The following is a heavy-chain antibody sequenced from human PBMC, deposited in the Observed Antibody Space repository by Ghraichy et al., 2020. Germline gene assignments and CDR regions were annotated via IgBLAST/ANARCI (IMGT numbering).Heavy chain of an antibody. CDR2: IYYSGST. CDR1: GGSISSSSYY. CDR3: ARRPVMITFGSVWFDP. Sequence: SETLSLTCTVSGGSISSSSYYWGWIRQPPGKGLEWIGSIYYSGSTYYNPSLKSRVTISVDTSKNQFSLKLSSVTAADTAVYCCARRPVMITFGSVWFDPWGQGTLVTVSS. V-gene: IGHV4-39*01. J-gene: IGHJ5*02. D-gene: IGHD3-16*01.